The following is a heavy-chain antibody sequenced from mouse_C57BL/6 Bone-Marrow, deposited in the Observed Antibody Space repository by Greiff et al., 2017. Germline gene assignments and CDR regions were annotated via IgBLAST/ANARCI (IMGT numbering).Heavy chain of an antibody. CDR3: TRITTVVANWYFED. D-gene: IGHD1-1*01. V-gene: IGHV1-15*01. Sequence: QVQLQQSGAELVRPGASVTLSCTASGYTFTDYEMHWVKQTPLEGRRWIGAIDPETGGTDYNQTFKGKVILTADKSSSTAYMEFRCVTSEDSAVYYCTRITTVVANWYFEDWGKGTTVTVSS. J-gene: IGHJ1*03. CDR1: GYTFTDYE. CDR2: IDPETGGT.